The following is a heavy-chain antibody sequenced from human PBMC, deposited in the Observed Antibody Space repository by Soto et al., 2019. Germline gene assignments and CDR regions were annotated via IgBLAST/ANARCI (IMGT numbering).Heavy chain of an antibody. D-gene: IGHD3-22*01. J-gene: IGHJ4*02. V-gene: IGHV1-69*06. CDR1: GGTFSSYA. CDR3: ARHYYDSSGSPYYFDY. Sequence: GASVKVSCKASGGTFSSYAISWVRQAPGQGLEWMGGIIPIFGTANYAQKFQGRVTITADKSTSTAYMELSSLRSEDTAVYYCARHYYDSSGSPYYFDYWGQGTLVTVSS. CDR2: IIPIFGTA.